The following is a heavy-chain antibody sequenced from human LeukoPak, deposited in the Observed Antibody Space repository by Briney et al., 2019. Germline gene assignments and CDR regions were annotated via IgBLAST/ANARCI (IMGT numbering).Heavy chain of an antibody. Sequence: ASVKVSCKASGYTFTSYGISWVRQAPGQGLEWMGWISAYNGNTNYAQKLQGRVTMTTDTSTSTAYTELRSLRSDDTAVYYCARDRGYYDSSGYYGYWGQGTLVTVSS. CDR2: ISAYNGNT. D-gene: IGHD3-22*01. J-gene: IGHJ4*02. CDR3: ARDRGYYDSSGYYGY. V-gene: IGHV1-18*01. CDR1: GYTFTSYG.